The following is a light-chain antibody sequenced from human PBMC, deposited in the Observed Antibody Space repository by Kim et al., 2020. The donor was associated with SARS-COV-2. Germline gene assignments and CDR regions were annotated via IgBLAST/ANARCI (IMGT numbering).Light chain of an antibody. CDR3: GTWDSSLSAVV. J-gene: IGLJ2*01. CDR1: SSNIGSNY. V-gene: IGLV1-51*01. CDR2: DNN. Sequence: TATTTYSGSSSNIGSNYVSWYQRLPGTAPQLLIYDNNKRPSGIPDRFSGSKSGTSATLGITGLQTGDEADYYCGTWDSSLSAVVFGGGTQLTVL.